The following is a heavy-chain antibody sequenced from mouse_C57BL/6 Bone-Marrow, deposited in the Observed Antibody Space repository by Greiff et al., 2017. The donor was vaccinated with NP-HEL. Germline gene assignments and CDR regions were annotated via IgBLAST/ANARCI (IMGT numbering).Heavy chain of an antibody. CDR1: GFSFNTYA. J-gene: IGHJ3*01. Sequence: EVQLVESGGGLVQPKGSLKLSCAASGFSFNTYAMNWVRQAPGKGLEWVACIRSNSNNYETYYADSGQDRFTISRDDSESMLNLQMNNLNTEITAMDNCVWERGSFLFAYWYQGTLVTVSA. CDR3: VWERGSFLFAY. V-gene: IGHV10-1*01. D-gene: IGHD4-1*01. CDR2: IRSNSNNYET.